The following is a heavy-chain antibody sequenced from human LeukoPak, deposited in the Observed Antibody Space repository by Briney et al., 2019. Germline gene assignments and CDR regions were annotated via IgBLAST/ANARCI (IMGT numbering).Heavy chain of an antibody. D-gene: IGHD3-22*01. Sequence: SETLSLTCTVSGGSISSGSYYWSWIRQPPGKGLEWIGYIYYSGSTNYNPSLKSRVTISVDTSKNQFSLKLSSVTAADTAVYYCARAYYDSSGYYPIHYYYMDVWGKGTTVTVSS. V-gene: IGHV4-61*01. CDR3: ARAYYDSSGYYPIHYYYMDV. J-gene: IGHJ6*03. CDR2: IYYSGST. CDR1: GGSISSGSYY.